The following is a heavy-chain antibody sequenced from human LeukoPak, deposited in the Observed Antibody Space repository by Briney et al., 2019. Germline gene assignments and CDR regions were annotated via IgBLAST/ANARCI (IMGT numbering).Heavy chain of an antibody. Sequence: GGSLRLSCAASGFTFSSYAMSWVRQAPGKGLEWVSGVSGSGGSTYYADSVKGRFTISRDNSENTLYLQMNSLRAEDTAVYYCAIDQLSGYSGLYFDYWGQGTLVTVSS. CDR2: VSGSGGST. J-gene: IGHJ4*02. CDR3: AIDQLSGYSGLYFDY. V-gene: IGHV3-23*01. D-gene: IGHD5-12*01. CDR1: GFTFSSYA.